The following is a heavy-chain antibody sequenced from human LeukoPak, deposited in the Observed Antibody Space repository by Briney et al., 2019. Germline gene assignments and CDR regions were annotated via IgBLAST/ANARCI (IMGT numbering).Heavy chain of an antibody. CDR2: IISDGSST. V-gene: IGHV3-74*01. J-gene: IGHJ4*02. Sequence: QPGGSLRLSCAASGFTFNSYWMHWVRQAPGKGLVWVSRIISDGSSTTRADSVKGRFTISRDNAKDTLYLQMNSLRAEDTAVYYCAGGSGWLIDYWGQGTLVTVSS. D-gene: IGHD6-19*01. CDR1: GFTFNSYW. CDR3: AGGSGWLIDY.